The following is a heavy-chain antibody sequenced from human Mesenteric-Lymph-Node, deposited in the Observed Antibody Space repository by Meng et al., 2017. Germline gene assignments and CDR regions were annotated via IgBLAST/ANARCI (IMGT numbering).Heavy chain of an antibody. CDR3: ARQSGYFDY. J-gene: IGHJ4*02. V-gene: IGHV4-59*08. CDR2: IYYSGST. D-gene: IGHD3-10*01. Sequence: SGQGLVKPSDTLSLTCIVSGGSISSYYWSWIRQPPGKGLEWIGHIYYSGSTNYNPSLKSRVTISVDTSKNQFSLKLSSVTATDTAVYYCARQSGYFDYWGQGTLVTVSS. CDR1: GGSISSYY.